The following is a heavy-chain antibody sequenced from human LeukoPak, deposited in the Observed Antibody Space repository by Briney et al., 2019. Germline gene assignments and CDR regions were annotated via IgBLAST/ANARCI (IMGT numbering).Heavy chain of an antibody. CDR3: AKDYSGLLLDYYGMDV. Sequence: GGSLRLSCAASGFTFSSYAMSRVRQAPGEGLEWVSAISGSGGSTYYADSVKGRFTISRDNSKNTLYQQMNSLRAEDTAVYYCAKDYSGLLLDYYGMDVWGQGTTVTVSS. J-gene: IGHJ6*02. V-gene: IGHV3-23*01. D-gene: IGHD2-21*02. CDR1: GFTFSSYA. CDR2: ISGSGGST.